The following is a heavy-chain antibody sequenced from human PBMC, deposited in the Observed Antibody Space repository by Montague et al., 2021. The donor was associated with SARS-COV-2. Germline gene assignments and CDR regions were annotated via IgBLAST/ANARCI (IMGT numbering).Heavy chain of an antibody. D-gene: IGHD3-10*01. CDR3: ARHGPNDYYHSRYFDL. CDR1: GGSISSRTYY. V-gene: IGHV4-39*01. Sequence: SETLSLTCIVSGGSISSRTYYWGWIRQPSGKGLEWIGSIFYDGSTYYNPSLKSRVTISVDTSKNQFSLNLSSVTAADTAVYYCARHGPNDYYHSRYFDLWGRGTLVTVSS. CDR2: IFYDGST. J-gene: IGHJ2*01.